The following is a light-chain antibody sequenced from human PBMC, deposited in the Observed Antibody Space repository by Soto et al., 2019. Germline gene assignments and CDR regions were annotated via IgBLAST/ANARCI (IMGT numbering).Light chain of an antibody. Sequence: EIVMTQSPATLSVSPGERATLSCRASQSVSSNLAWYQQKPGQAPRLLIYGASTGATGIPARFSGSGSGTEFTLTISSPQSEDFAVYYCQQYNNWPPLTFGGGTKVEIK. V-gene: IGKV3-15*01. CDR2: GAS. J-gene: IGKJ4*01. CDR1: QSVSSN. CDR3: QQYNNWPPLT.